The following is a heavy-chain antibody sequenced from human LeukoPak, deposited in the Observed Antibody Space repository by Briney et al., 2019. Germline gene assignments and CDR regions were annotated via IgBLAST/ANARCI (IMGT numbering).Heavy chain of an antibody. Sequence: ASVKVSCKASGGTFSSYAISWVRQAPGQGLEWMGGIIPIFGTANYAQKFQGRVTITADESTSTAYMELSSLRSEDTAVYYCARDRPSYCSSTSCYMHMDVWGKGTTVTVSS. D-gene: IGHD2-2*02. CDR1: GGTFSSYA. J-gene: IGHJ6*03. CDR2: IIPIFGTA. CDR3: ARDRPSYCSSTSCYMHMDV. V-gene: IGHV1-69*01.